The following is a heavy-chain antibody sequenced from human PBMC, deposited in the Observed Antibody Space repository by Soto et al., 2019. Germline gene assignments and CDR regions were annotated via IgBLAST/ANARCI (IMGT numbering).Heavy chain of an antibody. CDR2: ISNIGGT. V-gene: IGHV3-23*01. D-gene: IGHD3-16*02. Sequence: EVQLLESGGGLVEPGGSLRLSCAASGFTFSNYGINWVRQAPGRGLEWVPGISNIGGTYYTDSVKGRSTISRDNSKNTMYLQMNSLRAEDTAVYYCSVITEGYWGQGILVTVSS. CDR1: GFTFSNYG. J-gene: IGHJ4*02. CDR3: SVITEGY.